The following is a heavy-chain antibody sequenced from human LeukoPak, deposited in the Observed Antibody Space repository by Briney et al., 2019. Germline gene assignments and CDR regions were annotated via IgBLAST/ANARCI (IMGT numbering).Heavy chain of an antibody. Sequence: PSETLSLTCTVSGGSISSGSYYWSWIRQPAGKGLEWIGRIYTSGSTNYNPSLKSRVTISVDTSKNQFSLKLSSVTAADTAVYYCARAVGPHLLQHWGQGTLVTVSS. CDR2: IYTSGST. V-gene: IGHV4-61*02. CDR1: GGSISSGSYY. J-gene: IGHJ1*01. CDR3: ARAVGPHLLQH. D-gene: IGHD1-26*01.